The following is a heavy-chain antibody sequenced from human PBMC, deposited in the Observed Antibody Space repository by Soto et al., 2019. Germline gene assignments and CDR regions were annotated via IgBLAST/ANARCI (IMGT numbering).Heavy chain of an antibody. V-gene: IGHV3-48*03. Sequence: GGSLRLSCVSSGFDFISYEMNWVRKAPGKGLEWVSNIRANDESIYYADSVKGRVSVSRDNAKNSLFLEMNSLRVDDTAVYYCARETLRDAIDIWGQGTMVTVSS. CDR3: ARETLRDAIDI. CDR2: IRANDESI. J-gene: IGHJ3*02. CDR1: GFDFISYE.